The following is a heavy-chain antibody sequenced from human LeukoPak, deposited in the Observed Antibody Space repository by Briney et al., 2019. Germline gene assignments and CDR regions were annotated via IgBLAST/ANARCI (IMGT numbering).Heavy chain of an antibody. Sequence: ASVKVSCKASGGTFSSYAISWVRQAPGQGLEWMGWISAYNGNTNYAQKLQGRVTMTTDTSTSTAYMELRSLRSDDTAVYYCARDFSGYSSSAGGYWGQGTLVTVSS. CDR3: ARDFSGYSSSAGGY. CDR1: GGTFSSYA. J-gene: IGHJ4*02. CDR2: ISAYNGNT. V-gene: IGHV1-18*01. D-gene: IGHD6-6*01.